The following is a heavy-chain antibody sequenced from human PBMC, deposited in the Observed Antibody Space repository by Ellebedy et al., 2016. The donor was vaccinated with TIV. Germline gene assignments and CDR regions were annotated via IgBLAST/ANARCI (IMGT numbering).Heavy chain of an antibody. CDR1: GFTLSTYW. D-gene: IGHD3-9*01. Sequence: PGGSLRLSCAASGFTLSTYWMNWVRQAPGKGLEWVASMRQDGREEYFVDSVKGRFTISRDNTKNSLYLQMNSLRAEDTAVYYCAREVVIYDILTGYYSRYFQHWGQGTLVTVSS. J-gene: IGHJ1*01. V-gene: IGHV3-7*01. CDR3: AREVVIYDILTGYYSRYFQH. CDR2: MRQDGREE.